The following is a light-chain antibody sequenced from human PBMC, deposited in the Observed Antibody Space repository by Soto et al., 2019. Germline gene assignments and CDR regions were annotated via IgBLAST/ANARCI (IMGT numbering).Light chain of an antibody. CDR2: EVS. J-gene: IGLJ1*01. CDR3: TSYTSSNSLYV. V-gene: IGLV2-14*01. Sequence: SVLTQPASVSGSLGQSITISCTGTSRDVGAYKFVSWYQQHPGKAPKLIISEVSNRPSGVPTRFSGSKSGNTASLIISGLQAEDEADYYCTSYTSSNSLYVFGTGTKVTV. CDR1: SRDVGAYKF.